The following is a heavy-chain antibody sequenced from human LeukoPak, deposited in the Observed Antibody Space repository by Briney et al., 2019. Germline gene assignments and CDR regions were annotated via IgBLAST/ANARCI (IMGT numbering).Heavy chain of an antibody. Sequence: GGSLRLSCAASGFTFSSYAMSWVRQPPGKGLEWVSAISGSGGSTYYADSVKGRFTISRDNSKNTLYLQMNSLRAEDTAVYYCAKRITMVRGVLYGMDVWGQGTTVTVSS. J-gene: IGHJ6*02. CDR2: ISGSGGST. CDR3: AKRITMVRGVLYGMDV. D-gene: IGHD3-10*01. CDR1: GFTFSSYA. V-gene: IGHV3-23*01.